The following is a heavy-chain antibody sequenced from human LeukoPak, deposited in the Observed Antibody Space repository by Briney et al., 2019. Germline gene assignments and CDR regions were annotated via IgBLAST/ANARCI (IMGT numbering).Heavy chain of an antibody. V-gene: IGHV4-59*01. CDR1: GGSIRTYY. J-gene: IGHJ4*02. CDR2: IYYSGST. Sequence: SETLSLTCTVSGGSIRTYYWSWIRQPPGKGLEWIGFIYYSGSTNQNPSLRSRVTISVDTSKNQFSLKLNSVTAADTAVYYCARGPLMVRGPFDYWGQGTLVTVSS. CDR3: ARGPLMVRGPFDY. D-gene: IGHD3-10*01.